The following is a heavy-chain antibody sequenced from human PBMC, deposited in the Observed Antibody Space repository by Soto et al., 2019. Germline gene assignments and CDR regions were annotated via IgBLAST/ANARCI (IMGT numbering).Heavy chain of an antibody. V-gene: IGHV3-23*01. CDR3: AILSVVSTIPN. J-gene: IGHJ4*02. CDR1: GVTVSSNY. CDR2: ISTNGGST. Sequence: PGGSLRLSCAASGVTVSSNYMSWVRQAPGKGLEYVSSISTNGGSTYYTDSVKGRFTISRDNSENTLFLQMNSLRAEDTAVYYCAILSVVSTIPNWGQGTLVTVSS. D-gene: IGHD5-12*01.